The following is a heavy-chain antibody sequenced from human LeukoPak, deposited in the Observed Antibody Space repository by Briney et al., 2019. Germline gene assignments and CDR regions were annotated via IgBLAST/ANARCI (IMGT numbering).Heavy chain of an antibody. CDR2: MNPNSGNT. CDR3: ARVTMVRGVND. Sequence: ASVKVSCKASGYTFTSYDINWVRQATGQGLEWMGWMNPNSGNTGYAQKFQGSVTMTRNTSISTAHMELSSLRSEDTAVYYCARVTMVRGVNDWGQGTLVTVSS. CDR1: GYTFTSYD. D-gene: IGHD3-10*01. J-gene: IGHJ4*02. V-gene: IGHV1-8*01.